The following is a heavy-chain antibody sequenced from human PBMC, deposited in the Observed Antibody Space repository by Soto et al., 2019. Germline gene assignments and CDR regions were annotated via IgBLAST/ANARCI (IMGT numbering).Heavy chain of an antibody. CDR1: GFTFKNYD. D-gene: IGHD3-10*01. V-gene: IGHV3-23*01. CDR2: ISGSGGVT. J-gene: IGHJ4*02. CDR3: AKNRQFRSYYESAGHYDN. Sequence: EVELLESGGGLVQPGGSLRLSCVASGFTFKNYDMRWIRQAPGKGLAWVSGISGSGGVTYYADSVKGRFTISRDNSKNTLYLRMNSLRAEDTAIYYCAKNRQFRSYYESAGHYDNWGQGTPVTVSS.